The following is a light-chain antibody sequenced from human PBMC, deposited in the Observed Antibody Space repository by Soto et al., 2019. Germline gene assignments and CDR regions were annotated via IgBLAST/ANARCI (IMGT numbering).Light chain of an antibody. Sequence: QSALTQPASVSGSPGQSITISCTGTSSDVGSYNLVSWYQQHPGKAPKLMIYEVSKRPSGVSNRFSGSKSGNTASLTISGLQADDEADYYCCSYAGTVVLGGGTKLTVL. J-gene: IGLJ2*01. CDR3: CSYAGTVV. CDR1: SSDVGSYNL. CDR2: EVS. V-gene: IGLV2-23*02.